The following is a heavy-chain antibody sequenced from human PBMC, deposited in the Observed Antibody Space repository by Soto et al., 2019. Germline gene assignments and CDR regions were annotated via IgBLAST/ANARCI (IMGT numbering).Heavy chain of an antibody. CDR1: GLTFNNAW. Sequence: GGSLRLSCAASGLTFNNAWMNWVRQAPGKGLEWVGRVKTKTDGETTDYAAPAKGRFTISRDDSINTLYLQMNSLEIEDTAVYFCTSRIRTTNDYWGQGTLVTVSS. V-gene: IGHV3-15*07. J-gene: IGHJ4*02. CDR2: VKTKTDGETT. D-gene: IGHD1-1*01. CDR3: TSRIRTTNDY.